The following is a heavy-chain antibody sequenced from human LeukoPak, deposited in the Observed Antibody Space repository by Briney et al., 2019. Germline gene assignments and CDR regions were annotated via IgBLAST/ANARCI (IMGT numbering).Heavy chain of an antibody. Sequence: GGSLRLSCAASGFTFSAYWMHWVRQAPGKGLVWVSRVKYDGSTTTYADSVKGRFTISRDNAKNILYLQMNSRRVEDTAVYYCARDLGWLLFDYWGQGTLVTVSS. CDR3: ARDLGWLLFDY. CDR1: GFTFSAYW. J-gene: IGHJ4*02. CDR2: VKYDGSTT. V-gene: IGHV3-74*01. D-gene: IGHD3-9*01.